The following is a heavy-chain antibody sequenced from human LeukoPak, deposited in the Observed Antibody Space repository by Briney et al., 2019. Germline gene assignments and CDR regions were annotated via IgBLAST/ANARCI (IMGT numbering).Heavy chain of an antibody. CDR3: AGLREFNYGFDY. Sequence: GRSLRLSCAASGFTFSSFAMHWVRQAPGKGLEWVAVIWYDGSNKYYADSVKGRFTISRDNPKNTLFLQMNSLGTEDTAVYYCAGLREFNYGFDYWGRGTLVTVSS. V-gene: IGHV3-30*04. CDR1: GFTFSSFA. J-gene: IGHJ4*02. D-gene: IGHD3-10*01. CDR2: IWYDGSNK.